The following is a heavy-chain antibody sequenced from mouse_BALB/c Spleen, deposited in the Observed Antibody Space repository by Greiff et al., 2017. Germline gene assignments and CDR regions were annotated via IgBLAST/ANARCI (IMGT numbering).Heavy chain of an antibody. V-gene: IGHV5-17*02. CDR2: ISSGSSTI. J-gene: IGHJ4*01. CDR3: ARGDYGNYGGAMDY. D-gene: IGHD2-1*01. Sequence: EVKLVESGGGLVQPGGSRKLSCAASGFTFSSFGMHWVRQAPEKGLEWVAYISSGSSTIYYADTVKGRFTISRDNPKNTLFLQMTSLRSEDTAMYYCARGDYGNYGGAMDYWGQGTSVTVSS. CDR1: GFTFSSFG.